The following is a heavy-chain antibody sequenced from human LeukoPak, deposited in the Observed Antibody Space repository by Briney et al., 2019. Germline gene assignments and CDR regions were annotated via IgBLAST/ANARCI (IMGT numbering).Heavy chain of an antibody. Sequence: GGSLRLSCAASGFTFTTYWMSWVRQAPGKGLEWVANIKQDGTEKYYVDSVKGRFTISRDNAKNSLYLQMNSLRVEDTAVYYCARGGNKWLARHFDYWGQGTLVTVSS. J-gene: IGHJ4*02. V-gene: IGHV3-7*01. CDR1: GFTFTTYW. CDR3: ARGGNKWLARHFDY. CDR2: IKQDGTEK. D-gene: IGHD3-22*01.